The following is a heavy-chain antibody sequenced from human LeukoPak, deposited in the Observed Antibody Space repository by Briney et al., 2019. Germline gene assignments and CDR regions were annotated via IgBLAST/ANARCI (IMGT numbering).Heavy chain of an antibody. Sequence: GGTLRLSCAASGFTFSSYGVSWVRQAPGKGLEWVAFIYYDGSSKYYADSVKGRFTISRDNSKNTVYLQMNSLRGEDTAVYYCRDPFDYWGQGTLVTVSS. CDR2: IYYDGSSK. CDR1: GFTFSSYG. V-gene: IGHV3-30*02. CDR3: RDPFDY. J-gene: IGHJ4*02.